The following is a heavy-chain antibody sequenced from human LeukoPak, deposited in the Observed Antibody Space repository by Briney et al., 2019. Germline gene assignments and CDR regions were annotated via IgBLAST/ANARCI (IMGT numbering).Heavy chain of an antibody. Sequence: GGSLRLSCVASGFTFSGYALSWVRQAPGKGLEWVSAISGSGGSTYYADSVKGRFTISRDNSKNTLYLQMNSLRAEDTAVYYCAKEYYYDSRPFDYWGQGTLVTVSS. D-gene: IGHD3-22*01. J-gene: IGHJ4*02. CDR1: GFTFSGYA. V-gene: IGHV3-23*01. CDR2: ISGSGGST. CDR3: AKEYYYDSRPFDY.